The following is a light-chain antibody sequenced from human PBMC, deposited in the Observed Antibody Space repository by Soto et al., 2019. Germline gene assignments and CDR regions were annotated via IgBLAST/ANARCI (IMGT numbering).Light chain of an antibody. V-gene: IGKV1D-12*01. CDR3: QQADTFPIT. J-gene: IGKJ5*01. CDR2: AAS. Sequence: DIQITQSASSLSASVVERVTISCQASQGISRSLAWYQQKPGKAPKLLIYAASSLQSGVPSRFSGSGFGTDFTLTISSLQPEDSAIYYCQQADTFPITFGQGTRLEIK. CDR1: QGISRS.